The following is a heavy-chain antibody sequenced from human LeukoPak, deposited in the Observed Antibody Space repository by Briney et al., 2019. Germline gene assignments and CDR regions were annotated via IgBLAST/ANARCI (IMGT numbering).Heavy chain of an antibody. V-gene: IGHV3-7*03. D-gene: IGHD6-6*01. Sequence: QPGGSLRLSCVASGFTFNSYNMNWVRQAPGKGLEWVASINSDGSEGYYADVVKGRFTISRDNAKNSLYLQINSLRAEDTAVYYCARSSYSSSSSVWGQGTMVTVSS. CDR2: INSDGSEG. J-gene: IGHJ3*01. CDR1: GFTFNSYN. CDR3: ARSSYSSSSSV.